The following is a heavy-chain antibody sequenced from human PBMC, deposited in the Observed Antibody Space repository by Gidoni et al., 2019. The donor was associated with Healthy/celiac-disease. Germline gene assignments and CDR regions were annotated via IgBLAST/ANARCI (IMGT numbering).Heavy chain of an antibody. V-gene: IGHV3-9*01. CDR1: GFTFDDYA. J-gene: IGHJ4*02. Sequence: EVQLVESGGGLVQPGRSLRLSCAASGFTFDDYAMHWVRQAPGKGLEWVSGISWNSGSIGYADSVKGRFTISRDNAKNSLYLQMNSLRAEDTALYYCAKEFGSSSSLLGYWGQGTLVTVSS. D-gene: IGHD6-6*01. CDR3: AKEFGSSSSLLGY. CDR2: ISWNSGSI.